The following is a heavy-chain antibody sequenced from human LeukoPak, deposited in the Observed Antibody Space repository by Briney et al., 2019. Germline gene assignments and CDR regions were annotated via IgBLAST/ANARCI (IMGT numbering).Heavy chain of an antibody. Sequence: KPSETLSLSCTVSSGALSSYYWSWIRPPPGKGLGWVGYIYYSGSTNYNPSLKSRVTISVDTSKNQFSLKLSSVTAADTAVYYCAREGYCSGGSCYLNWFDPWGQGTLSPSPQ. CDR2: IYYSGST. J-gene: IGHJ5*02. CDR1: SGALSSYY. V-gene: IGHV4-59*01. CDR3: AREGYCSGGSCYLNWFDP. D-gene: IGHD2-15*01.